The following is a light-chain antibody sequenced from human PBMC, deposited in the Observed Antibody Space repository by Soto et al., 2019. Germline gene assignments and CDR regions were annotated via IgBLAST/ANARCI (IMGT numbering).Light chain of an antibody. CDR3: QQYNDNWT. V-gene: IGKV1-5*03. Sequence: DIQMTQSPSTLSASVGARVTITCRASQSISSWLAWYQQKPGTAPKLLIYKASTLQSGDPSRFSGSGSGTEFTLTISSLHPDDSATYYCQQYNDNWTFGQGTKVEIK. CDR2: KAS. J-gene: IGKJ1*01. CDR1: QSISSW.